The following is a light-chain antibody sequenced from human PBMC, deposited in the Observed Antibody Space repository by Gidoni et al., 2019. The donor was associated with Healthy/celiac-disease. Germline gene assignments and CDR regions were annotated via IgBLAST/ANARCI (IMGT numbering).Light chain of an antibody. J-gene: IGKJ4*01. Sequence: EIVLTQSPGTLSLSPGERATLSCRASQSVSSSYLAWYQQKPGQAPRLLIYGASSRATGIPDRVSGSGSGTDLTLTISRLEPEDFAVYYCQQYGSSPPITFGGGTKVEIK. CDR3: QQYGSSPPIT. V-gene: IGKV3-20*01. CDR2: GAS. CDR1: QSVSSSY.